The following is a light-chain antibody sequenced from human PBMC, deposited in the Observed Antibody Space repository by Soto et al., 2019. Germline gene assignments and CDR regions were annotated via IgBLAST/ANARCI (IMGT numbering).Light chain of an antibody. CDR3: SSYAGSDNPYV. J-gene: IGLJ1*01. CDR2: GVT. CDR1: SGDVGVYDY. V-gene: IGLV2-8*01. Sequence: QSALTQPPSASGSPGQPVTIPSTETSGDVGVYDYVSWYQQHPGKAPKLMFYGVTKRPLGVPDCFSGSKSGNTASLTVSGLQAEDEADYYCSSYAGSDNPYVFGTGTKVTVL.